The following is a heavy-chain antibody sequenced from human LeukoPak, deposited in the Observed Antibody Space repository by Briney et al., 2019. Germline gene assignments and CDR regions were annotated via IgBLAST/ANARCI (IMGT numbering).Heavy chain of an antibody. V-gene: IGHV1-18*01. CDR2: ISAFNANT. CDR3: ARDVREMAMVDAFDI. CDR1: GYTFISYG. D-gene: IGHD5-24*01. Sequence: ASVKVSCKASGYTFISYGISWVRQAPGQGLEWMGWISAFNANTNYAQKIQGRVTMTTDTSTSTAYMELRSLRSDDTAVYYCARDVREMAMVDAFDIWGQGTMVTVSS. J-gene: IGHJ3*02.